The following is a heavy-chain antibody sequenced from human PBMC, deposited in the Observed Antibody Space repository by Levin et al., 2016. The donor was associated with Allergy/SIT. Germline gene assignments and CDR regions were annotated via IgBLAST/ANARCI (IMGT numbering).Heavy chain of an antibody. V-gene: IGHV4-59*01. CDR3: ARVDYDIYYGMDV. CDR2: IYYSGST. J-gene: IGHJ6*02. CDR1: GGSISSYY. D-gene: IGHD3-9*01. Sequence: GSLRLSCTVSGGSISSYYWSWIRQPPGKGLEWIGYIYYSGSTNYNPSLKSRVTISVDTSKNQFSLKLSSVTAADAAVYYCARVDYDIYYGMDVWGQGTTVTVS.